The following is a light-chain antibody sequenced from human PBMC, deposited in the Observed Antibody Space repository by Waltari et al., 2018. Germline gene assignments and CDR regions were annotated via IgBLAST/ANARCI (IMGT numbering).Light chain of an antibody. CDR3: QTWDTGTHVV. V-gene: IGLV4-69*01. J-gene: IGLJ2*01. CDR1: SGHSSYA. Sequence: QVVLTQSPSASASLGASVKLTFTLSSGHSSYAIAWHQQQPEKGPRYLMKVSSAGSHQKGDGIPDRFSGSSSGTERYLTISSVQSEDEADYYCQTWDTGTHVVFGGGTKLTVL. CDR2: VSSAGSH.